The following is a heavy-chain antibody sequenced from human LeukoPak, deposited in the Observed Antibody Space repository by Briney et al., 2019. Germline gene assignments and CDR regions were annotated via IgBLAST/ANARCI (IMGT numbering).Heavy chain of an antibody. CDR3: ARVGDSGEYFQH. CDR2: VSAYNANT. V-gene: IGHV1-18*01. D-gene: IGHD1-26*01. J-gene: IGHJ1*01. Sequence: ASVKVSCKASGYTFTSYGISWVRQAPGQGLEWMGWVSAYNANTNDAQRLQGRVTVTTYTSTSTAYMDLSSLRSEDTAVYYCARVGDSGEYFQHWGQGTLVTVSS. CDR1: GYTFTSYG.